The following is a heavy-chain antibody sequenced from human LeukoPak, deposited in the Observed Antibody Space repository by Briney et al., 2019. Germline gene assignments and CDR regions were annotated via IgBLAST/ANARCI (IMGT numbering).Heavy chain of an antibody. CDR2: ITGGGDYI. J-gene: IGHJ4*02. CDR3: ARGHYDVLAASYKRTPDY. D-gene: IGHD3-9*01. CDR1: GFTFNTFN. V-gene: IGHV3-21*01. Sequence: GGSLRLSCAASGFTFNTFNMNWVRQAPGKGLEWVSSITGGGDYIYYADSVKGRFTPSRDNAKNSLSLQLNSLRVEDTAVYYCARGHYDVLAASYKRTPDYWGQGTLVTVSS.